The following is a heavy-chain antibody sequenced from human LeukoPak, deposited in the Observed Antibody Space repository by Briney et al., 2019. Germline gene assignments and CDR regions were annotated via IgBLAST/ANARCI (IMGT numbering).Heavy chain of an antibody. CDR2: MSSSSTTI. D-gene: IGHD5-12*01. V-gene: IGHV3-48*02. CDR1: GFTFSNYN. Sequence: PGGSLRLSCAVSGFTFSNYNMNWVRQAPGKGLEWVSYMSSSSTTIYYADSVKGRFTISRDNAKNSLYLQMNSLRDEDTAVYYCARDGGYRGYDADCWGQGTLVTVSS. J-gene: IGHJ4*02. CDR3: ARDGGYRGYDADC.